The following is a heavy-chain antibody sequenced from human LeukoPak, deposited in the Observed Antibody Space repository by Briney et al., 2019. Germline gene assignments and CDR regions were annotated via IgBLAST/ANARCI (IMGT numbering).Heavy chain of an antibody. J-gene: IGHJ3*02. D-gene: IGHD3-22*01. CDR2: IYTSGST. CDR1: GGSISSGSYD. V-gene: IGHV4-61*02. CDR3: AREIRLDYYDSSGYYYRDAFDI. Sequence: SETLSLTCTVSGGSISSGSYDWSWIRQPAGKGLEWIGRIYTSGSTNYNPSLKSRVTISVDTSKNQFSLKPSSVTAADTAVYYCAREIRLDYYDSSGYYYRDAFDIWGQGKMVTVSS.